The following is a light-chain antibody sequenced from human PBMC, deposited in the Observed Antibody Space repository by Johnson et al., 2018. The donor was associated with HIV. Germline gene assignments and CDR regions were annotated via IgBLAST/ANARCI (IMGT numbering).Light chain of an antibody. CDR3: GTWDSSLSAHV. CDR1: ISNIESYF. V-gene: IGLV1-51*02. CDR2: EDN. J-gene: IGLJ1*01. Sequence: QPVLTQPPSVSAAPGQRVNISCSGNISNIESYFVSWYQQLPGAAPTLLIYEDNKRPSGIPDRFSGSKSGTSATLGITGLQTGDEAGYYCGTWDSSLSAHVFGTGTKVTVL.